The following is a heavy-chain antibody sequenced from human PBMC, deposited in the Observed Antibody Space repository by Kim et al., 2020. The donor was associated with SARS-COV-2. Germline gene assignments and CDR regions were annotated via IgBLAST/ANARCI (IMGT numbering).Heavy chain of an antibody. V-gene: IGHV3-30*01. CDR3: ARAYSGSYYYGMDV. D-gene: IGHD3-10*01. J-gene: IGHJ6*02. Sequence: ANSGKGRFTISRDKSKNTLYLQMNSLRAEDTAVYYCARAYSGSYYYGMDVWGQGTTVTVSS.